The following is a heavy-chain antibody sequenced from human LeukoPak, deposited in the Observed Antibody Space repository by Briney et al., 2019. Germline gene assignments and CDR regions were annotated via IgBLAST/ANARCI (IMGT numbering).Heavy chain of an antibody. J-gene: IGHJ4*02. D-gene: IGHD7-27*01. CDR1: GFTFSNFW. Sequence: GGSLRLSCAASGFTFSNFWMTWVRQAPGKGLEWLSYISPSGSDSSHADSVLGRFTISRDNAESSLLLQLNSLRVEDTAVYYCARGHWALEYWGRGTLVTVSS. CDR2: ISPSGSDS. V-gene: IGHV3-11*05. CDR3: ARGHWALEY.